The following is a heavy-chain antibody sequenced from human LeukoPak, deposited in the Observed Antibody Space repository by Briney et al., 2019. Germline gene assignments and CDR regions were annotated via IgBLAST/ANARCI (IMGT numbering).Heavy chain of an antibody. J-gene: IGHJ6*03. CDR1: GGTFSSYA. D-gene: IGHD3-3*01. CDR3: ARDYYDFWSGSGRNGNDYYYYYYMDV. V-gene: IGHV1-69*13. Sequence: SVKVSCKASGGTFSSYAISWVRQVPGQGLEWMGGIIPIFGAANYAQKFQGRVTITADESTSTAYMELSSLRSEDTAVYYCARDYYDFWSGSGRNGNDYYYYYYMDVWGKGTTATVSS. CDR2: IIPIFGAA.